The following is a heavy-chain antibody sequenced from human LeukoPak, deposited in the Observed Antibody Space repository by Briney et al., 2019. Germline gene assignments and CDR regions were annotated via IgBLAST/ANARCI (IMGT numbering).Heavy chain of an antibody. V-gene: IGHV3-21*01. Sequence: PGGSLRLSCAASGFTFSNYAMTWVRQPPGKGLQWVSSISRSGQNIDHADSVKGRFTISRDNAKNSLYLQMNSLRAEDTAVYYCARSAREGTTHPSFDYWGQGTLVTVSS. D-gene: IGHD1-7*01. J-gene: IGHJ4*02. CDR1: GFTFSNYA. CDR2: ISRSGQNI. CDR3: ARSAREGTTHPSFDY.